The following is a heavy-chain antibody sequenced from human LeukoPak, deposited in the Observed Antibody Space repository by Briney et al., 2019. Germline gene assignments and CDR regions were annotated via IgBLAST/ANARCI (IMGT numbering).Heavy chain of an antibody. J-gene: IGHJ6*02. CDR2: ISGSGDST. Sequence: GGSLRLSCAASGFTFNNYAMSWVRQAPGKGPEWVSGISGSGDSTYYADSVKGRFTISRDNSKNTLYLQMNSLRAEDTAVYYCARVYYYDSSGYYPPDYYYGMDVWGQGTTVTVSS. CDR3: ARVYYYDSSGYYPPDYYYGMDV. D-gene: IGHD3-22*01. CDR1: GFTFNNYA. V-gene: IGHV3-23*01.